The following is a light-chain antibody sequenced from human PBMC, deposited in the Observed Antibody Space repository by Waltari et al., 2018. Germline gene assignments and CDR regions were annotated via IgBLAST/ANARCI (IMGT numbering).Light chain of an antibody. Sequence: QSALTQPASVSGSPGQSITISCTGTSSDVGGYNYVSWYQQHPGKAPKLMIYDVSTRPSGVSNRFSGSKSGNTASLTISGLQAEDKADYYCCSYAGSSTLVFGGGTKLTVL. CDR3: CSYAGSSTLV. CDR1: SSDVGGYNY. CDR2: DVS. V-gene: IGLV2-23*02. J-gene: IGLJ2*01.